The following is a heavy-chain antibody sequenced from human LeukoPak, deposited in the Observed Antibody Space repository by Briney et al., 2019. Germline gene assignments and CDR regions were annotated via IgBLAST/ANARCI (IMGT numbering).Heavy chain of an antibody. J-gene: IGHJ4*02. D-gene: IGHD3-22*01. CDR2: IKQDGSEK. Sequence: GGSLRLSCAASGFSFSYWMTWVRQAPGKGLEWVANIKQDGSEKYYVDSVKGRFTISRDNAKNSLYLQMNSLRAEDTALYYCARAGMDSRGYYQGFDYWGQGTLVTVSS. CDR1: GFSFSYW. CDR3: ARAGMDSRGYYQGFDY. V-gene: IGHV3-7*01.